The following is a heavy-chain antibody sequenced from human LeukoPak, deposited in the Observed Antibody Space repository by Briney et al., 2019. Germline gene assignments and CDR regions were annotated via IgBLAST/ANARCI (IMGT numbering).Heavy chain of an antibody. J-gene: IGHJ5*02. CDR2: INPNSGGT. Sequence: GASVKVSCKASGYTFTGHYMHWVRQAPGQGLEWMGWINPNSGGTNYAQKFQGWVTMTRDTSISTAYMELSRLRSEDTAVYYCARFGRSIAVAGTGWFDPWGQGTLVTVSS. D-gene: IGHD6-19*01. CDR3: ARFGRSIAVAGTGWFDP. V-gene: IGHV1-2*04. CDR1: GYTFTGHY.